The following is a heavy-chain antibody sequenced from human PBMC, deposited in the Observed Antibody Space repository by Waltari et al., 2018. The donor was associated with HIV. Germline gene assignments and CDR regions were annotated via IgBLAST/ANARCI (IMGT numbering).Heavy chain of an antibody. Sequence: EVQLVESGGGLVQPGGSLRLSCAASGFSFDDFAIHWVRQAPGKGLECVSGISWDSGSIVYADSVRGRFTISRDDASLYLQMTSLRAEDTALYYCAKGTQTVAVVYGMDVWGHGTTVTVSS. CDR2: ISWDSGSI. J-gene: IGHJ6*02. V-gene: IGHV3-9*01. D-gene: IGHD6-19*01. CDR3: AKGTQTVAVVYGMDV. CDR1: GFSFDDFA.